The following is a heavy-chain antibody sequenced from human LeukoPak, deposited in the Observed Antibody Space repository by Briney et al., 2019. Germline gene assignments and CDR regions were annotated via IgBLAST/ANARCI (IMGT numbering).Heavy chain of an antibody. CDR1: GASISSTSYC. CDR2: IHTSGST. Sequence: SETLSLTCTVSGASISSTSYCWGWIRQPAGKGLEWIGHIHTSGSTNYNPSLKSRVTISVDTSKNQFSLKLSSVTAADTAVYYCARGRVRYFDWLLGDMDVWGKGTTVTISS. V-gene: IGHV4-61*09. D-gene: IGHD3-9*01. J-gene: IGHJ6*04. CDR3: ARGRVRYFDWLLGDMDV.